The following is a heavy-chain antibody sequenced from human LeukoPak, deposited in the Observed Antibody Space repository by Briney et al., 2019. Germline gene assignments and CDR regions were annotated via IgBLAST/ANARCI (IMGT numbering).Heavy chain of an antibody. V-gene: IGHV3-74*03. CDR1: GFTFSTYW. CDR3: AKDPDYDILTGYYSGVFDY. Sequence: PGGSLRLSCTASGFTFSTYWINWVRQSPGKGLVWVALINGDGSTTTHADSVKGRFTISRDNSKNTLYLQMNSLRAEDTAVYYCAKDPDYDILTGYYSGVFDYWGQGTLVTVSS. J-gene: IGHJ4*02. D-gene: IGHD3-9*01. CDR2: INGDGSTT.